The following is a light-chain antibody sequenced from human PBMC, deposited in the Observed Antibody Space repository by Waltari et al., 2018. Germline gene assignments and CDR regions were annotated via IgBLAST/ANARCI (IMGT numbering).Light chain of an antibody. CDR3: QVWDSSSDHWV. J-gene: IGLJ3*02. CDR2: YDS. Sequence: SYVLTQPPSVSVAPGKTASISWGGNNIGSKSVHWYQQKPGQAPVLVISYDSDRPSGIPERFSGSNSGNTATLTISRVEAGDEADYYCQVWDSSSDHWVFGGGTKLTVL. V-gene: IGLV3-21*04. CDR1: NIGSKS.